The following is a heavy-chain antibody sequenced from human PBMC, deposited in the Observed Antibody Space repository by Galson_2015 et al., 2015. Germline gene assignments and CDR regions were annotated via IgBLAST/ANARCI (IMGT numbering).Heavy chain of an antibody. CDR2: INSDGTDK. D-gene: IGHD3-16*01. J-gene: IGHJ4*02. V-gene: IGHV3-74*01. Sequence: QAPGKGLVWISRINSDGTDKTYADSVKGRFTISRDNAKNTLYLQMNSLRAEDTAVYYCARDPLWDRTVGFDYWGQGTLVTVSS. CDR3: ARDPLWDRTVGFDY.